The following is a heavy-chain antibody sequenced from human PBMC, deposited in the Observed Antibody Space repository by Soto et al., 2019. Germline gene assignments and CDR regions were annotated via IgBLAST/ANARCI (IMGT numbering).Heavy chain of an antibody. CDR3: AISSGYADWFDP. J-gene: IGHJ5*02. D-gene: IGHD3-22*01. CDR2: VYYSGTT. CDR1: GGSISSVGYY. Sequence: QVQLQESGPGLVKPSQTLSLTCTVSGGSISSVGYYWSWIRQHPGKGLEWIGYVYYSGTTYHDPSLKSRVTISVDTSKNQCSRKLRSVTAADTAVYYCAISSGYADWFDPWGQGTLVTVSS. V-gene: IGHV4-31*03.